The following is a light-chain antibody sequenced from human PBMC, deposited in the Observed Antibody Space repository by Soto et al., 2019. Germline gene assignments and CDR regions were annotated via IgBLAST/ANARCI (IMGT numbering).Light chain of an antibody. J-gene: IGLJ1*01. Sequence: QSALTQPRSVSGSPGQSVTISCTGTSSDVGGYNYVSWYQQHPGKAPKLMIYEVFNRPSGVPDRFSGSKSGNTASLTISGLQAEDEADYYCSLYTSSSTYVFGTGTKLTVL. CDR2: EVF. V-gene: IGLV2-18*01. CDR1: SSDVGGYNY. CDR3: SLYTSSSTYV.